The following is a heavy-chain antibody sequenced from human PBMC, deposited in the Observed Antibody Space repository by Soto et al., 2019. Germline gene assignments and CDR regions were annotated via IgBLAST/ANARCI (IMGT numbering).Heavy chain of an antibody. Sequence: SVKVSCKASGGTFSSYAISWVRQAPGQGLEWMGGIIPIFGTANYAQKFQGRVTITADESTSTAYMELSSLRSADTAVYYCASLRGGPYCFDYWGQGTMVTVPS. CDR2: IIPIFGTA. D-gene: IGHD3-16*01. CDR3: ASLRGGPYCFDY. V-gene: IGHV1-69*13. J-gene: IGHJ4*02. CDR1: GGTFSSYA.